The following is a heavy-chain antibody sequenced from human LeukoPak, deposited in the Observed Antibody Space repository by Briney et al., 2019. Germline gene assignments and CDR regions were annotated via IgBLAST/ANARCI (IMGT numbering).Heavy chain of an antibody. J-gene: IGHJ4*02. CDR1: GYTFTGYY. D-gene: IGHD6-19*01. Sequence: ASVKVSCKASGYTFTGYYMHWVRQAPGQGLEWMGWINPNSGGTNYAQKFQGRVTMTRDTSISTAYMELSSLRSEDTAVYYCARTAGYSSGWLTTGDYWGQGTLVTVSS. V-gene: IGHV1-2*02. CDR2: INPNSGGT. CDR3: ARTAGYSSGWLTTGDY.